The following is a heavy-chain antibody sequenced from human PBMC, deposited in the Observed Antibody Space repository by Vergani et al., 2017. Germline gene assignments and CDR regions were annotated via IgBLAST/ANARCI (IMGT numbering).Heavy chain of an antibody. Sequence: QVQLVQSGAEVKKPGSSVKVSCKASGGTFSSYAISWVRQAPGQGLEWMGEIIPIFGTANYAQKFQGRVTITADESTSTAYMELSSLRSEDTAVYYCARTSHVLRFLEWPRFDPWGQGTLVTVSS. V-gene: IGHV1-69*01. CDR2: IIPIFGTA. J-gene: IGHJ5*02. CDR3: ARTSHVLRFLEWPRFDP. D-gene: IGHD3-3*01. CDR1: GGTFSSYA.